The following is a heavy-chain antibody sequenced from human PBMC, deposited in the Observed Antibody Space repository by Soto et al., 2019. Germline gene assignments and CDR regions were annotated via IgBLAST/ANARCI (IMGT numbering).Heavy chain of an antibody. CDR1: GYTFTSYY. CDR2: INPSGGST. CDR3: ARAATTFLGLNYYYYGMDV. J-gene: IGHJ6*02. Sequence: ASVKVSCKASGYTFTSYYMHWVRQAPGQGLEWMGIINPSGGSTSYAQKFQGRVTMTRDTSTSTVYMELSSLRSEDTAVYYCARAATTFLGLNYYYYGMDVWGQGTTVTVSS. D-gene: IGHD3-16*01. V-gene: IGHV1-46*01.